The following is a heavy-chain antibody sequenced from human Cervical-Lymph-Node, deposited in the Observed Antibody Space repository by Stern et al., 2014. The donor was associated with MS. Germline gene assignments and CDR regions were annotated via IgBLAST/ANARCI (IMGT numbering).Heavy chain of an antibody. CDR3: VIQGRAARWSPNWFDP. CDR2: IIPILGIA. V-gene: IGHV1-69*02. J-gene: IGHJ5*02. Sequence: VQLVESGAEVKKPGSSVKVSCKASGGTFSSYTINWVRQAPGQGLEWMGWIIPILGIANYAQKFQGRVTITADDPTSTAYMELRILRSEDTAVYYCVIQGRAARWSPNWFDPWGQGTLVTVSS. CDR1: GGTFSSYT. D-gene: IGHD6-6*01.